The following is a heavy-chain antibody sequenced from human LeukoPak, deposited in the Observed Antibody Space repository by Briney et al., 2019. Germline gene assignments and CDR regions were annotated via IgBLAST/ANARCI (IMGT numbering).Heavy chain of an antibody. D-gene: IGHD1-26*01. CDR1: GGSISSSSYY. CDR2: IYYSGST. Sequence: PSGTLSLTCTVSGGSISSSSYYWGWIRQPPGKGLEWIGSIYYSGSTYYNPSLKSRVTISVDTSKNQFSLKLSSVTAADTAVYYCARGPPSSGFDYWGQGTLVTVSS. CDR3: ARGPPSSGFDY. V-gene: IGHV4-39*07. J-gene: IGHJ4*02.